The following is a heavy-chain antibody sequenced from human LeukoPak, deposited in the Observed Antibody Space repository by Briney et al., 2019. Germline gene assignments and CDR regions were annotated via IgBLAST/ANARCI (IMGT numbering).Heavy chain of an antibody. V-gene: IGHV3-30*02. CDR3: AKDHGSSDWYYFDY. Sequence: GGSLRLSCAASGFTFSSYAMHWVRQAPGKGLEWVAFIHYDGSNNYYADSVRGRFTISRDNSKDTLYLQMNTLRADDTAVYYCAKDHGSSDWYYFDYWGQGTLVTVSS. J-gene: IGHJ4*02. D-gene: IGHD6-13*01. CDR1: GFTFSSYA. CDR2: IHYDGSNN.